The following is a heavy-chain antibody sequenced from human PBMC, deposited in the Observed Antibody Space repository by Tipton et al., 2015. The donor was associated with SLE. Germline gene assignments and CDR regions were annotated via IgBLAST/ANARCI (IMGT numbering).Heavy chain of an antibody. CDR1: GDSISTNTHY. Sequence: TLSLTCTVSGDSISTNTHYWAWIRQPPGKGLEWIGAFFYRGSTYYNPSLKSRVTMSGDTSKNVFSLRLSSVTAADTAVYYCASSKAVAGWPNWFDPWGQGTLVTVSS. J-gene: IGHJ5*02. CDR2: FFYRGST. CDR3: ASSKAVAGWPNWFDP. D-gene: IGHD6-19*01. V-gene: IGHV4-39*02.